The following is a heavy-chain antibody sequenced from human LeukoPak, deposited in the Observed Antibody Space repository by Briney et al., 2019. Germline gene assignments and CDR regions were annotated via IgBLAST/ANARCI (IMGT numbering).Heavy chain of an antibody. J-gene: IGHJ4*02. CDR1: GFTFGDHW. D-gene: IGHD1-20*01. CDR2: LKRDGTET. Sequence: GGSLRLSCVVSGFTFGDHWMSWVRQAPGKGLEWVASLKRDGTETSYVDSVRGRFTISRDNANRSVFLQMNSLRAEDTAVYHCARDPGMTDYFFDYWGQGTLVTVAS. V-gene: IGHV3-7*01. CDR3: ARDPGMTDYFFDY.